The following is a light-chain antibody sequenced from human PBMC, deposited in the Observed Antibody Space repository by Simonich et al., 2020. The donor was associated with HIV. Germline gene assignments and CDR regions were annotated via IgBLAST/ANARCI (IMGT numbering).Light chain of an antibody. CDR2: AAS. J-gene: IGKJ1*01. Sequence: DIQMTQSPSSLSASVGDRVTITCRASQSISSYLNWYQQKPGKAPKLLIYAASSLQSGVPSRFSGSGSGTAFTLTISSLQPDDSATYYCQQYNFPFGQGTKVEI. CDR1: QSISSY. V-gene: IGKV1-39*01. CDR3: QQYNFP.